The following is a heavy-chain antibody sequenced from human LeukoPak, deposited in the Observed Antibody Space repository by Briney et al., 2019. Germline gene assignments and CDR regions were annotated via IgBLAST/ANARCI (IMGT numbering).Heavy chain of an antibody. V-gene: IGHV3-7*05. CDR1: GFTLSDYW. J-gene: IGHJ4*02. Sequence: PGRSLRLSCAASGFTLSDYWTSWIRQTPGKGLGWVENIKPDGSGIYYVDSVKGRFTISRENAKNSLYLQMSSLRAEDTAVYYCAPGGGAFWGQGTLVTVSS. D-gene: IGHD2-15*01. CDR3: APGGGAF. CDR2: IKPDGSGI.